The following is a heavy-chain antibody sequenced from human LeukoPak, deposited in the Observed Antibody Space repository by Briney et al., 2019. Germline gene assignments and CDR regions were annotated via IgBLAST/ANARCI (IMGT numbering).Heavy chain of an antibody. J-gene: IGHJ4*02. CDR2: INPNSGGT. Sequence: ASVKVSCKASGYTFNGYYMHWVRQATGQGLEWMGWINPNSGGTNYAQKFQGRVTMTRDTSISTAYMELSRLRSDDTAVYYCARTYYYDSSGSIDYWGQGTLVTVSS. V-gene: IGHV1-2*02. CDR1: GYTFNGYY. D-gene: IGHD3-22*01. CDR3: ARTYYYDSSGSIDY.